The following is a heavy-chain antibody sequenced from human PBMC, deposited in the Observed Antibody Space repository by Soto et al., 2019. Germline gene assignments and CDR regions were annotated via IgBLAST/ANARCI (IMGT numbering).Heavy chain of an antibody. D-gene: IGHD5-18*01. J-gene: IGHJ4*02. CDR1: GFTFSSYA. V-gene: IGHV3-30-3*01. Sequence: QVQLVESGGGVVQPGRSRRLSCAASGFTFSSYAMHWVRQAPGKGLEWVAVISYDGSNKYYADSVKGRFTISRDNSKNTLYLQMNSLRAEDTAVYYCARPRGYSYGPYFDYWGQGTLVTVSS. CDR2: ISYDGSNK. CDR3: ARPRGYSYGPYFDY.